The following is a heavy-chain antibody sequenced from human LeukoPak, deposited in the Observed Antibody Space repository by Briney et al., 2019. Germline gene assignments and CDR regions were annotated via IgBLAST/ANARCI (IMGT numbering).Heavy chain of an antibody. D-gene: IGHD3-10*01. CDR2: MNPNSGNT. CDR3: AREGLLWFGELLNYFDY. V-gene: IGHV1-8*01. Sequence: GASVKVSCKASGYTFTSYDINWVRQATGQGLEWMGWMNPNSGNTGYTQKFQGRVTMTRDTSISIAYMELSSLRSEDTAVYYCAREGLLWFGELLNYFDYWGQGTLVTVSS. J-gene: IGHJ4*02. CDR1: GYTFTSYD.